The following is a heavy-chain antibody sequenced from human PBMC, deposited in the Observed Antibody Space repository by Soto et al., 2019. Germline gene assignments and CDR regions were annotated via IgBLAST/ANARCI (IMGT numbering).Heavy chain of an antibody. D-gene: IGHD2-2*01. CDR1: GGSFSGYY. CDR3: ARAPLVVPAAFLSAANWFDP. Sequence: SETLSLTCAVYGGSFSGYYWSWIRQPPGKGLEWIGEINHSGSTNYNPSLKSRVTISVDTSKNQFSLKLSSVTAADTAVYYCARAPLVVPAAFLSAANWFDPWGQGTLVTVSS. V-gene: IGHV4-34*01. J-gene: IGHJ5*02. CDR2: INHSGST.